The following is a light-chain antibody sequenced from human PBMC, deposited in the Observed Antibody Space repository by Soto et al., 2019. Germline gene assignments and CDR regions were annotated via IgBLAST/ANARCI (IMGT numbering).Light chain of an antibody. CDR1: QSVSSN. V-gene: IGKV3-15*01. CDR2: GAS. CDR3: QQYNNWPPIT. Sequence: EIVMTHSPATLSVSPGERATLSCSSSQSVSSNLAWYQQKPGQAPRLLIYGASTRATGIPARFSGSGSGTEFTLTISSLQSEDFAVYYCQQYNNWPPITFGQGIRLEIK. J-gene: IGKJ5*01.